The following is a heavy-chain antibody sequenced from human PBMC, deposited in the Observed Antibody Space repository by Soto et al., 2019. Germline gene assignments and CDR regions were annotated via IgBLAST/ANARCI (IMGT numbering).Heavy chain of an antibody. Sequence: PGGSLRLSCAASGFTFSSYAMHWVRQAPGKGLEWVAVISYDGSNKYYADSVKGRFTISRDNSKNTLYLQMNSLRAEDTAVYYCAKDGLGAYTYGSYYFDYWGQGTLVTVSS. D-gene: IGHD5-18*01. V-gene: IGHV3-30-3*01. CDR2: ISYDGSNK. CDR3: AKDGLGAYTYGSYYFDY. J-gene: IGHJ4*02. CDR1: GFTFSSYA.